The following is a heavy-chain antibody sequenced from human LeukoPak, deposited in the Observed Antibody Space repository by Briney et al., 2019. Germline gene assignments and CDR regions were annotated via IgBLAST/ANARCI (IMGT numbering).Heavy chain of an antibody. J-gene: IGHJ4*02. D-gene: IGHD4-17*01. CDR2: IYNGGTT. CDR3: ARGRRGDYPLDFFDY. V-gene: IGHV3-53*01. CDR1: GFTVSSNY. Sequence: GGSLRLSCAASGFTVSSNYMSWVRQAPGKGLEWVSVIYNGGTTYYADSVKGRFTVSRDNSKNTLYLQMNSLGAEDTAVYYCARGRRGDYPLDFFDYWGQGTLVTVSS.